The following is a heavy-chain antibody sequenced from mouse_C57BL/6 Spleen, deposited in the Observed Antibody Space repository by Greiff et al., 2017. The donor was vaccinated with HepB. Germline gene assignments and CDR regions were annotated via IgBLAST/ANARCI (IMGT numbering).Heavy chain of an antibody. CDR2: IYPGDGDT. CDR1: GYAFSSSW. D-gene: IGHD6-5*01. J-gene: IGHJ2*01. V-gene: IGHV1-82*01. Sequence: QVQLQQSGPELVKPGASVKISCKASGYAFSSSWMNWVKQRPGKGLEWIGRIYPGDGDTNYNGKFKGKATLTADKSSSTAYMQLSSLTSEDSAVYFCARSYVPYYFDYWGQGTTLTVSS. CDR3: ARSYVPYYFDY.